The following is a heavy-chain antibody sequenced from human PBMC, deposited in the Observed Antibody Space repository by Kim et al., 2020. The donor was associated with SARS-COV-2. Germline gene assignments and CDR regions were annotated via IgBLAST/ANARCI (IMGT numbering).Heavy chain of an antibody. CDR3: GKCSGGSCLDSCFDY. CDR1: GFNFSNHG. J-gene: IGHJ4*02. D-gene: IGHD2-15*01. Sequence: GGSLRLSCAASGFNFSNHGMSWVRQAPGKGLEWVSVISENSGSIYYGDSVKGRFTISRDNSKNTVHLQMNSLRVEDTAVYYCGKCSGGSCLDSCFDYWGPGTLVTISS. V-gene: IGHV3-23*01. CDR2: ISENSGSI.